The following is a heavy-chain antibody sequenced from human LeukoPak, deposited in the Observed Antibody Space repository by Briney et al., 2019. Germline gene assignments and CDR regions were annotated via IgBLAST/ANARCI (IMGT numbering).Heavy chain of an antibody. CDR2: IIPILGIA. V-gene: IGHV1-69*04. J-gene: IGHJ4*02. D-gene: IGHD3-22*01. Sequence: SVKVSCKASGGTFSSYAISWVRQAPGQGLEWMGRIIPILGIANYAQKFQGRVTITADKSTSTTYMELSSLRSEDTAVYYCTEHSSGYYFDYWGQGTLVTVSS. CDR1: GGTFSSYA. CDR3: TEHSSGYYFDY.